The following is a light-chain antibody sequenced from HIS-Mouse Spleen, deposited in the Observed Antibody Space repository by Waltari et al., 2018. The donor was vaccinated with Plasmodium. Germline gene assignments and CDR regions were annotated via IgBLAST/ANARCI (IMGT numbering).Light chain of an antibody. V-gene: IGKV1-39*01. Sequence: DIQMTQSPSSLSASVVDRVPITCRASQSISSYLNWYQQKPGKAPKLLIYAASSLQSGVPSRFSGSGSGTDFTLTISSLQPEDFATYYCQQSYSTPGTFGGGTKVEIK. J-gene: IGKJ4*01. CDR3: QQSYSTPGT. CDR1: QSISSY. CDR2: AAS.